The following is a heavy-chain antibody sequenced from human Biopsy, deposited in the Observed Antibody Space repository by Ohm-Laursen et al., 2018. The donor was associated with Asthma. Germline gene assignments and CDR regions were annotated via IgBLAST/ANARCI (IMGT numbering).Heavy chain of an antibody. V-gene: IGHV3-30-3*01. CDR3: ARASIIYAGKGSHCNFYGLDV. J-gene: IGHJ6*02. Sequence: SLRLSCAASGFIFSNYALHWVRQAPGKGLEWVAVISYDGTNKYYADPAKGRFTISRDRSKNTLYLQMNSLRPEDTAVYYCARASIIYAGKGSHCNFYGLDVWGQGTTVTVSS. CDR2: ISYDGTNK. D-gene: IGHD4-23*01. CDR1: GFIFSNYA.